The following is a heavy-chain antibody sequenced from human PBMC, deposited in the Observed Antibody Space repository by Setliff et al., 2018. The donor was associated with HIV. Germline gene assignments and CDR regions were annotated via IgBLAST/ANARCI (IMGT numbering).Heavy chain of an antibody. CDR3: AGSILTGYYTFGADY. V-gene: IGHV1-18*01. CDR2: ISAYNGYT. Sequence: ASVKVSCKASGYTFSNYAIIWVRQAPGQGLEWMGWISAYNGYTNYAQNLQGRVTMTTDTSTNTVYMELSSLRSEDTALYYCAGSILTGYYTFGADYWGQGTLVTVS. J-gene: IGHJ4*02. CDR1: GYTFSNYA. D-gene: IGHD3-9*01.